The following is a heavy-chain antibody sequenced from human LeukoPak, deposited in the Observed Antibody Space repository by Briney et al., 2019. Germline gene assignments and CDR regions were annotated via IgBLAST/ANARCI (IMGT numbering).Heavy chain of an antibody. CDR2: IYTSGST. V-gene: IGHV4-61*02. D-gene: IGHD6-19*01. J-gene: IGHJ4*02. Sequence: PSETLSLTCTVSGVSISSSSYYWGWIRQPAGKGLEWIGRIYTSGSTNYNPSLKSRVTISVDKSKNQFSLKLSSVTAADTAVYYCAREGIAVAGIDYWGQGTLVTVSS. CDR1: GVSISSSSYY. CDR3: AREGIAVAGIDY.